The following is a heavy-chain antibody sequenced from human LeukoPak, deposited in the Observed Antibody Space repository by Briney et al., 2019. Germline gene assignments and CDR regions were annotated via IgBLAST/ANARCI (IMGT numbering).Heavy chain of an antibody. J-gene: IGHJ4*02. Sequence: GRSLRLSCAASGFTFSNSGMHWVRQAPGKGLEWVAVIWYDGSNKYYADSVRGRFTISRDTSKNTLYLQMNSLKTEDTAMYYCTTVGYCDGTSCSGFDYWGQGTLVTVSP. CDR2: IWYDGSNK. D-gene: IGHD2-2*01. CDR3: TTVGYCDGTSCSGFDY. V-gene: IGHV3-33*01. CDR1: GFTFSNSG.